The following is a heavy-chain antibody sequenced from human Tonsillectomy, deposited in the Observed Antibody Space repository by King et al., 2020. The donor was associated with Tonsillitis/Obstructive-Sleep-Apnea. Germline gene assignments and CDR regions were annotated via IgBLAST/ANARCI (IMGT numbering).Heavy chain of an antibody. CDR3: ARAEVPVVIDS. D-gene: IGHD3-10*01. J-gene: IGHJ4*02. CDR2: LYSGGST. V-gene: IGHV3-53*01. Sequence: VQLVESGGGKIQPGGSLRLSCEASGFAVSDYYMNWVRQAPGNGLEWVSVLYSGGSTYYADSVKGRFTVSRDHSRNTLFLQLNSLRVNDTAVYFCARAEVPVVIDSWGQGILVTVSS. CDR1: GFAVSDYY.